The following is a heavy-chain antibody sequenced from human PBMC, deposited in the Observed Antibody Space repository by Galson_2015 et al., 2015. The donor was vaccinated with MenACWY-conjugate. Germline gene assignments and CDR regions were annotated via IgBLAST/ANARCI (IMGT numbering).Heavy chain of an antibody. Sequence: SLRLSCAASGFTFTPYWMHWVRKVPGKGLVGVPRFNGDGTTPNYGASVRGGLIITRDNPKNTRFLHINSLTGEDTALYFCARATAGIWERATFDLWGQGTMVTVSS. CDR1: GFTFTPYW. CDR2: FNGDGTTP. V-gene: IGHV3-74*01. CDR3: ARATAGIWERATFDL. D-gene: IGHD1-26*01. J-gene: IGHJ3*01.